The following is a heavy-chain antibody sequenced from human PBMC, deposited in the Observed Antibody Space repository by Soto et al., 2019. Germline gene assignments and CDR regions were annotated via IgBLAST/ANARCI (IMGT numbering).Heavy chain of an antibody. D-gene: IGHD6-19*01. CDR1: GYTLTSYG. CDR3: ARIEYSSGWQT. CDR2: ISAYNGNT. J-gene: IGHJ5*02. V-gene: IGHV1-18*01. Sequence: GASVKGSCKASGYTLTSYGISWVRQAPGQGLEWMGWISAYNGNTNYAQKLQGRVTMTTDTSTCTAYMELRSLRSDDTAVYYCARIEYSSGWQTWGQGTLVTVSS.